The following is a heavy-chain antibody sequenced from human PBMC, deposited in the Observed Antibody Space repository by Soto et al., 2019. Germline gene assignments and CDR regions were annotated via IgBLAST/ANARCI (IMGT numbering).Heavy chain of an antibody. D-gene: IGHD3-16*01. CDR3: ARRGSSWGPHLYQSSYYYMAV. Sequence: ASVKGSCKASGYTFTSYDINWVRQATGQGLEWMGWMNPNSGNTGYAQKFQGRVTMTRNTSISTAYMELSSLRSEDTAVYYCARRGSSWGPHLYQSSYYYMAVWGKGTPVTVSS. CDR2: MNPNSGNT. CDR1: GYTFTSYD. V-gene: IGHV1-8*01. J-gene: IGHJ6*03.